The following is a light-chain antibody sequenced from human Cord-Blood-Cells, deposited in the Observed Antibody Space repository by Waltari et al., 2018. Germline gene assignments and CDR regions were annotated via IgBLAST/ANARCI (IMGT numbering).Light chain of an antibody. CDR1: QSISSS. V-gene: IGKV1-39*01. Sequence: IQMPQSPSPLSASVGDRVTITCRASQSISSSLNWYQQKPGKPPKLLIYAASSLHSGVPSRFSGSGSGTDFTLTISSLQPEDFATYYCQQSYSTPLTFGPGTKVDIK. CDR2: AAS. CDR3: QQSYSTPLT. J-gene: IGKJ3*01.